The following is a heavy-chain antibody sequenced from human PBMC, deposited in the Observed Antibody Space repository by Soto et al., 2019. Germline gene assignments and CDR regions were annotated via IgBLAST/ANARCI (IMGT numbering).Heavy chain of an antibody. V-gene: IGHV3-66*01. Sequence: GGSLRLSCAASGFTVSSSYLSWVRQAPGKGLEWVSYVYTGGNTYYADSVKGRFSISRDNSKNTLFLQLNSLRAEDTAVYYCAKGGEFCTGVGCYPGSIDYWGQGTLVTVSS. CDR1: GFTVSSSY. J-gene: IGHJ4*02. D-gene: IGHD2-15*01. CDR2: VYTGGNT. CDR3: AKGGEFCTGVGCYPGSIDY.